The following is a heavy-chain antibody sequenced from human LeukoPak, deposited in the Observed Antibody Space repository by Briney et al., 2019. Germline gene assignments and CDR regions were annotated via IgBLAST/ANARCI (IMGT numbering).Heavy chain of an antibody. D-gene: IGHD5-12*01. Sequence: GASVKVSCKASGYTFTSYDINWVRQATGQGLEWMGWMNPNSGNTGYAQKFQGRVTITRNTSISTAYMELSSLRSEDTAVYYCARAHKRGYSGYDYYYYYMDVWGKGTTVTVSS. CDR1: GYTFTSYD. CDR2: MNPNSGNT. J-gene: IGHJ6*03. V-gene: IGHV1-8*03. CDR3: ARAHKRGYSGYDYYYYYMDV.